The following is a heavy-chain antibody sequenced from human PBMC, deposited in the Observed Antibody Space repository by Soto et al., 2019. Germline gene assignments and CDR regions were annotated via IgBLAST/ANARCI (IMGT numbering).Heavy chain of an antibody. CDR1: ANTFINNY. Sequence: QVQLLQSGAEVKKPGASVRISCKSSANTFINNYINWVRQAPGQGLEWLGVFNPRGGTTRYAQKFQGRVTMTGDTSTRTVFMELSNLKSEDTAVYYCVRVYGLVQYDDFWSGYYDYWGQGTLVIVSS. D-gene: IGHD3-3*01. CDR3: VRVYGLVQYDDFWSGYYDY. V-gene: IGHV1-46*01. J-gene: IGHJ4*02. CDR2: FNPRGGTT.